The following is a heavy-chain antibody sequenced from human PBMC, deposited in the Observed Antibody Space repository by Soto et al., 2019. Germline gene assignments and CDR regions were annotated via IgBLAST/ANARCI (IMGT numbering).Heavy chain of an antibody. CDR3: LRQLLSPRWFAP. V-gene: IGHV1-2*02. CDR1: GYTFADNY. J-gene: IGHJ5*02. CDR2: INPHSGGT. Sequence: GASVKLSCKASGYTFADNYLHWVRQAPGQGLEWMGWINPHSGGTNYAQKFQGRVTMTRDTSISTAYMELSSLRSDDTAVYYCLRQLLSPRWFAPWGHGTLVT. D-gene: IGHD1-1*01.